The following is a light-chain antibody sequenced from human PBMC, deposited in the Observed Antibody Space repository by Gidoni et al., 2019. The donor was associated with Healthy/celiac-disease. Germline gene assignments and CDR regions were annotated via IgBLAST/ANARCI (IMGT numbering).Light chain of an antibody. CDR2: LGS. CDR3: MQALQTPWT. CDR1: QILLHSNGYNY. V-gene: IGKV2-28*01. Sequence: DIVMTQSPLSLPVTPGEPASISCRSSQILLHSNGYNYLDWYLQKPGQSPQLLIYLGSTRASGVPDRFSGSGSGTDFTLKISRVEAEDVGVYYCMQALQTPWTFGQGTKVEIK. J-gene: IGKJ1*01.